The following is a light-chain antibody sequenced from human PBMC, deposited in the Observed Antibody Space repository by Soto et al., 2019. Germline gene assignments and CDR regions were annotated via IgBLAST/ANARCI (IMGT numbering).Light chain of an antibody. Sequence: QSALTQPASVSGSPGQSITISYTGTSSDVGGYNYVSWYQQHPGKAPELMIYDVSSRPSGVSNRFSGSKSGNTASLSVSGLQAEDDGDYYCSSYAGSNIDVFGTGTKVTVL. V-gene: IGLV2-14*01. CDR3: SSYAGSNIDV. J-gene: IGLJ1*01. CDR1: SSDVGGYNY. CDR2: DVS.